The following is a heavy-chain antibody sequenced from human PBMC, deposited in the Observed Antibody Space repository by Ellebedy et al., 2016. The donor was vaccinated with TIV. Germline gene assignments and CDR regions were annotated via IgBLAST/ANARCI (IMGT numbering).Heavy chain of an antibody. J-gene: IGHJ4*02. D-gene: IGHD2-21*01. CDR3: ANLNREGYCGGDCYHFDY. Sequence: GESLKISXAASGFTFSSYAMSWVRQAPGKGLEWVSAISGSGGSTYYADSVKGRFTISRDNSKNTLYLQMNSLRAEDTAVYYCANLNREGYCGGDCYHFDYWGQGTLVTVSS. CDR2: ISGSGGST. V-gene: IGHV3-23*01. CDR1: GFTFSSYA.